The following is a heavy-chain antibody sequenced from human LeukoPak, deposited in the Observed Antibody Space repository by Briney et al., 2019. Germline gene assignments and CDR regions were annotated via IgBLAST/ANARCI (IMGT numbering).Heavy chain of an antibody. V-gene: IGHV4-61*02. CDR1: GGSVTSGNYY. Sequence: SQTLSLTCTVSGGSVTSGNYYWNWIRQPAGKGLEWIGRIYTNGGASYNPSLKSRVTISIDASKNQFSLKLSSVTAADAAVYYCAREPPGYWGQGILVTVSS. CDR3: AREPPGY. J-gene: IGHJ4*02. CDR2: IYTNGGA.